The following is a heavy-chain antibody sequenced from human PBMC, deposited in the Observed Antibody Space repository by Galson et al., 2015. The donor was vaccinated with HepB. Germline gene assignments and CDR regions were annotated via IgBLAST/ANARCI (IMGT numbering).Heavy chain of an antibody. CDR3: ARDRETMIVGDAFDI. Sequence: SLRLSCAASGFTFSSYAMHWVRQAPGKGLEWVAVISYDGSNKYYADSVKGRFTISRDNSKNTLYLQMNSLRAEDTAVYYCARDRETMIVGDAFDIWGQGTMVTVSS. CDR1: GFTFSSYA. V-gene: IGHV3-30*04. D-gene: IGHD3-22*01. CDR2: ISYDGSNK. J-gene: IGHJ3*02.